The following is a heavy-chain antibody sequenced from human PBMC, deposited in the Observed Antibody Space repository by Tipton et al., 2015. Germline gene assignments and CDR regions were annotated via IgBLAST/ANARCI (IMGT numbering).Heavy chain of an antibody. D-gene: IGHD2-8*01. CDR1: GYSFTSYG. CDR2: ISAYSGNT. V-gene: IGHV1-18*01. CDR3: ARLTVMVSGPPAY. Sequence: QLVQSGGEVKKPGASVKVSCKASGYSFTSYGISWVRLVPRQGLEWMGWISAYSGNTNYAEKFQGRVTMTTDTSTSTAYMELRSLRSDDTAAYYCARLTVMVSGPPAYWGPGILVTVSS. J-gene: IGHJ4*02.